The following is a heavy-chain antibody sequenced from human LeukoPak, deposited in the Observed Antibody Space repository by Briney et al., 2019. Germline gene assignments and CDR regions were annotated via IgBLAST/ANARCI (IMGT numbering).Heavy chain of an antibody. V-gene: IGHV3-66*01. CDR1: GFTVSSNY. Sequence: GGSLRLSCAASGFTVSSNYMSWVRQAPGKGLEWVSGISSGGSTDYADSVKGRFTISRDNSKNTLYLQMNSLRVEDTAVYYCARDVNYWGQGTLVTVSS. CDR3: ARDVNY. J-gene: IGHJ4*02. CDR2: ISSGGST.